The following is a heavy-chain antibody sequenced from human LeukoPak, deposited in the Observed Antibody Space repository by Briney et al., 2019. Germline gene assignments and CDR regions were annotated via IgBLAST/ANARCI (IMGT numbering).Heavy chain of an antibody. CDR3: ARDLYADFWSGSVFDY. Sequence: GGSLRLSCAASGFTFSSYSMNWVRQAPGKGLEWVSGISGSGGTTYYAGSVKGRFTISRDISKNTLYLQMSSLRAGDTAVYYCARDLYADFWSGSVFDYWGRGTLVTVSS. CDR2: ISGSGGTT. J-gene: IGHJ4*02. V-gene: IGHV3-23*01. D-gene: IGHD3-3*01. CDR1: GFTFSSYS.